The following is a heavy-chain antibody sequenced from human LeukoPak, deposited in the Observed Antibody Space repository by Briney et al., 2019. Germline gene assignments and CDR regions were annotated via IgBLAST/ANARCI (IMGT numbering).Heavy chain of an antibody. V-gene: IGHV3-7*01. CDR2: IKTDGSQI. D-gene: IGHD5-18*01. CDR3: ARDRGGGYRDF. Sequence: GGSLRLSCVASGFTFSSYWMTWVRQAPGKGLEWVANIKTDGSQIYYVDSVRGRFTISRDNAKNSLYLQMDSLRVEDTAVYYCARDRGGGYRDFWGQGTLVIVSS. CDR1: GFTFSSYW. J-gene: IGHJ4*02.